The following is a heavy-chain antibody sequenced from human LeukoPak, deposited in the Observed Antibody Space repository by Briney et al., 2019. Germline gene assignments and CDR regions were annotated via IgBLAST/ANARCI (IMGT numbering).Heavy chain of an antibody. J-gene: IGHJ4*02. Sequence: GGSLRLSCAASGFTFSSYAMSWVRQAPGEGLEWVSAISGSGGSTYYADSVKGRFTISRDNSKNTLYLQMNSLRAEDTAVYYCAKGGPALLWFGESSYYFDYWGQGTLVTVSS. CDR3: AKGGPALLWFGESSYYFDY. CDR2: ISGSGGST. D-gene: IGHD3-10*01. V-gene: IGHV3-23*01. CDR1: GFTFSSYA.